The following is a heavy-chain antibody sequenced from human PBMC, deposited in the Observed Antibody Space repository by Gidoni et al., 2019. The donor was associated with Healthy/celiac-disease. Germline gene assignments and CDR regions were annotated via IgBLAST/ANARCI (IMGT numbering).Heavy chain of an antibody. D-gene: IGHD3-10*01. CDR1: GFTFIDYY. V-gene: IGHV3-11*05. J-gene: IGHJ4*02. CDR3: ARVGSGDYPDY. Sequence: QVQLVESGGGWVKPGGSVRLCCAASGFTFIDYYRSWIRQAPGKGRGWVSDISSSSSYTNYADSVKGRFTISRDKAKNSLYLQMNSLRAEDTAVYYCARVGSGDYPDYWGQGTLVTVSS. CDR2: ISSSSSYT.